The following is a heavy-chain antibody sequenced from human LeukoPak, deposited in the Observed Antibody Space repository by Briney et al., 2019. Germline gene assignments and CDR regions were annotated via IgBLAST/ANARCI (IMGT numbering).Heavy chain of an antibody. V-gene: IGHV4-59*01. CDR3: ARGIAAAGHYYYMDV. D-gene: IGHD6-13*01. Sequence: SETLSLTCTVSGGSISSYYWSWIRQPPGKGLEWIGYIHYSGSTHYNPSLKSRVTISVDTSKNQVSLKLRSVTAADTAVYYCARGIAAAGHYYYMDVWGKGTTVTVSS. J-gene: IGHJ6*03. CDR1: GGSISSYY. CDR2: IHYSGST.